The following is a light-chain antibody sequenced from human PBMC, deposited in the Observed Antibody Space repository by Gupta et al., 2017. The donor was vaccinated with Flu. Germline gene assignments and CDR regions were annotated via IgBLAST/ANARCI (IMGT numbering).Light chain of an antibody. CDR2: DAS. J-gene: IGKJ3*01. CDR3: QQSNTSPLFT. CDR1: QSIRNY. Sequence: SSMAASVGERVTITCRASQSIRNYLNWFQQKPGEAPKLLVYDASSLQSGVPSRFSGTGYGTDFTLTITSLQPEDCATYYCQQSNTSPLFTFGRGTKVDIK. V-gene: IGKV1-39*01.